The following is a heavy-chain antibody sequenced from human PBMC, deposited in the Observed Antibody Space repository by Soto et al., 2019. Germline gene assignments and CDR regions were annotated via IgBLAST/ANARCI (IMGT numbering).Heavy chain of an antibody. CDR2: INGDESRT. CDR1: GFTFSSSW. CDR3: ARGPTGWYGYDY. J-gene: IGHJ4*02. Sequence: GGSLRLSCAASGFTFSSSWMHWVRQAPGKGLVWVSRINGDESRTNYADSVKGRFTISRDNAKNTLYLEMNSLRAEDTALYYCARGPTGWYGYDYWGQGTLVTVSS. V-gene: IGHV3-74*01. D-gene: IGHD5-18*01.